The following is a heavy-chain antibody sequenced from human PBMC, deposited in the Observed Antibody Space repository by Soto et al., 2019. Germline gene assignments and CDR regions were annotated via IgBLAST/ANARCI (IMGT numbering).Heavy chain of an antibody. J-gene: IGHJ6*02. CDR1: GDTFTSYA. CDR2: INAGNGNT. V-gene: IGHV1-3*01. CDR3: ASSYCSGGSGYDYYYGMDV. D-gene: IGHD2-15*01. Sequence: GASVKVSCKASGDTFTSYAMHWVRQAPGQRLEWMGWINAGNGNTKYSQKFQGRVTITRDTSASTAYMELGSLRSEDTAVYYCASSYCSGGSGYDYYYGMDVWGQGTTVTVSS.